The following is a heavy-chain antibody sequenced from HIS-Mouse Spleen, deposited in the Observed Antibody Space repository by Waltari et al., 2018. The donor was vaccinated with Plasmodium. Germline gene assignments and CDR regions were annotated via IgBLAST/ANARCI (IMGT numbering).Heavy chain of an antibody. V-gene: IGHV4-39*07. D-gene: IGHD1-7*01. CDR2: IYYSGST. J-gene: IGHJ4*02. Sequence: QLQLQESGPGLVKPSETLSLTCTVSGGSISSSSYHWGWIRQPPGQGLEWIGSIYYSGSTYYNPSLKSRVTISVDTSKNQFSLKLSSVTAADTAVYYCARDRITGTSYFDYWGQGTLVTVSS. CDR3: ARDRITGTSYFDY. CDR1: GGSISSSSYH.